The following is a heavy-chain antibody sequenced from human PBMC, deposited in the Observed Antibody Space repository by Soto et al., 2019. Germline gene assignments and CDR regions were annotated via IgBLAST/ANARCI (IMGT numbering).Heavy chain of an antibody. CDR2: IIPTVGTA. V-gene: IGHV1-69*13. CDR3: ARDPCFGLSCYYDMDV. Sequence: ASVKVSCKASGGTFSSYAISWVRQAPGQGREWLGGIIPTVGTANYAQTFQGRVTITADESTSTVYLELRNLSSEDTAVYYCARDPCFGLSCYYDMDVWVQRTTVTVSS. J-gene: IGHJ6*02. CDR1: GGTFSSYA. D-gene: IGHD3-3*01.